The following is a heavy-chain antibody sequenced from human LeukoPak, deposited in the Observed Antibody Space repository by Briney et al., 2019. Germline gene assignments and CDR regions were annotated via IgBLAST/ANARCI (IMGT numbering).Heavy chain of an antibody. CDR1: GFTFSSYG. J-gene: IGHJ4*02. CDR3: AKDRITMVRGVLDY. V-gene: IGHV3-30*18. CDR2: ISYDGSNK. D-gene: IGHD3-10*01. Sequence: GGSLRLSCAASGFTFSSYGMHWVRQAPGKGLEWVAVISYDGSNKYYADSVKGRFTISRDNSKDTLYLQMNSLRAEDTAVYYCAKDRITMVRGVLDYWGQGTLVTVSS.